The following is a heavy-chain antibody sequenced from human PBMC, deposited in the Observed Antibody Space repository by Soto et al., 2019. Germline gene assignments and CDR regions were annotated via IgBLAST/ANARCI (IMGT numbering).Heavy chain of an antibody. CDR2: ISYDGSNK. Sequence: TGGSLRLSCAASGFTFSSYGMHWVRQAPGKGLEWVAVISYDGSNKYYADSVKGRFTISRDNSKNTLYLQMNSLRAEDTAVYYCAKDESSGYYYGDRWFDPWGQGTLVTVSS. CDR3: AKDESSGYYYGDRWFDP. V-gene: IGHV3-30*18. CDR1: GFTFSSYG. D-gene: IGHD3-22*01. J-gene: IGHJ5*02.